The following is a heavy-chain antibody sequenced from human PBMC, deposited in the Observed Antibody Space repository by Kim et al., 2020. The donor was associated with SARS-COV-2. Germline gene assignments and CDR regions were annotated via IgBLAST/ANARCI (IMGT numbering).Heavy chain of an antibody. V-gene: IGHV4-30-4*01. CDR3: ARVRFSITIFGVVTRLFDY. Sequence: SETLSLTCTVSGGSISSGDYYWSWIRQPPGKGLEWFGYLYYSGITYYNPSLKSRVTISVDTSKNQFSLKLSSVTAADTAVYYCARVRFSITIFGVVTRLFDYWGQGTLVTVSS. J-gene: IGHJ4*02. CDR2: LYYSGIT. CDR1: GGSISSGDYY. D-gene: IGHD3-3*01.